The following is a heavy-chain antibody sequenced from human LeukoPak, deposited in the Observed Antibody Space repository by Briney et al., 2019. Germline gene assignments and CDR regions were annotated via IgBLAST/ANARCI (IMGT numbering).Heavy chain of an antibody. V-gene: IGHV3-11*03. CDR3: ARLAYCGGDCFYWVDY. CDR1: GFTLSDYY. J-gene: IGHJ4*02. D-gene: IGHD2-21*02. Sequence: GGSLRLACAASGFTLSDYYMSWIRQAPGKGLEWVSYISGRSSYTNYADSVNGRFTISRDNAKNSLNLQMNSLRAEDTAVYYCARLAYCGGDCFYWVDYWGQGTLVNVSS. CDR2: ISGRSSYT.